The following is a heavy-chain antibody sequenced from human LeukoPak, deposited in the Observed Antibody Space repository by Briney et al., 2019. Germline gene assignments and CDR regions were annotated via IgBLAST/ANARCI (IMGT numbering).Heavy chain of an antibody. J-gene: IGHJ4*02. CDR3: AKVQEEGRRYYYDSSGPDY. CDR1: GFTFSSYE. CDR2: ISSSGSTI. D-gene: IGHD3-22*01. Sequence: GGSLRLSCAASGFTFSSYEMNWVRQAPGKGLEGVSYISSSGSTIYYADSVKGRFTISRDNSKNTLYLQMNSLRAEDTAVYYCAKVQEEGRRYYYDSSGPDYWGQGTLVTVSS. V-gene: IGHV3-48*03.